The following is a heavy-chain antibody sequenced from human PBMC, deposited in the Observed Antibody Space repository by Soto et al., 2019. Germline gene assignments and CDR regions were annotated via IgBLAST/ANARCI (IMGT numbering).Heavy chain of an antibody. Sequence: GGSLRLSCAASGFPFIDAWMTWVRQAPGKGLQWIGRIRNNADGGTADLAAPVRGRFSISRDDSKDTLYLHMNSLEIHDTAVYFCSAALRRDSALGAYWGQGTLVTVSS. D-gene: IGHD3-16*01. J-gene: IGHJ4*02. CDR3: SAALRRDSALGAY. V-gene: IGHV3-15*05. CDR2: IRNNADGGTA. CDR1: GFPFIDAW.